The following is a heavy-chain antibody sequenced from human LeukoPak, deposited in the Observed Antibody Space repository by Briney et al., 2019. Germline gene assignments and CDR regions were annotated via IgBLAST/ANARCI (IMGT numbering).Heavy chain of an antibody. D-gene: IGHD6-19*01. CDR3: ASGSFYSSGWRNWFDP. CDR2: INTNTGNP. Sequence: VASVKVSCKASGYTFTSYAMNWVRQAPGQGLEWMGWINTNTGNPTYAQGFTGRFVFSLDTSVSTAYLQISSLKAEDTAVYYCASGSFYSSGWRNWFDPWGQGTLVTVSS. J-gene: IGHJ5*02. CDR1: GYTFTSYA. V-gene: IGHV7-4-1*02.